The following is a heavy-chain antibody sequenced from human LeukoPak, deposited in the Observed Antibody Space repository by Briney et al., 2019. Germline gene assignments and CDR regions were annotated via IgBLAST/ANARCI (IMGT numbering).Heavy chain of an antibody. CDR2: IYYGGST. Sequence: SETLSLACTVSGGSISSYYWSWIRQPPGKGLEWIGYIYYGGSTNYNPSLKSRVTISVDTSKNQFSLKLSSVTAADTAVYYCAGSSPAWYFDLWGRGTLVTVSS. J-gene: IGHJ2*01. D-gene: IGHD2-2*01. V-gene: IGHV4-59*01. CDR3: AGSSPAWYFDL. CDR1: GGSISSYY.